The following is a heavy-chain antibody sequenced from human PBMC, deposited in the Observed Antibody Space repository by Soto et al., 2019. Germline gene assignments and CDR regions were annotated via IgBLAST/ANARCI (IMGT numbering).Heavy chain of an antibody. CDR2: IKSKTDGGTT. V-gene: IGHV3-15*01. J-gene: IGHJ6*02. CDR3: TTEWDIVVVPADVYYYYGMDV. Sequence: EVQLVESGGGLVKPGGSLRLSCAASGFTFSNAWMSWVRQAPGKGLEWVGRIKSKTDGGTTDYAAPVKGRFTISRDDSKTTLYLQMNSLKTEDTAVYYCTTEWDIVVVPADVYYYYGMDVWGQGTTVTVSS. CDR1: GFTFSNAW. D-gene: IGHD2-2*01.